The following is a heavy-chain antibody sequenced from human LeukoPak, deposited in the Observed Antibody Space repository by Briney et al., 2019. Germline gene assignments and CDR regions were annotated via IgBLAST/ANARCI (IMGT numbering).Heavy chain of an antibody. CDR2: INHSGST. Sequence: SETLSLTCAVYGGSFSGYYWSWIRQPPGKGLEWIGEINHSGSTNYNPSLKSRVTISVDTSKNQFSLKLSSVTAADTAVYYCARQPSRIHYYYYYGMDVWGQGTTVTVSS. J-gene: IGHJ6*02. D-gene: IGHD1-14*01. CDR1: GGSFSGYY. CDR3: ARQPSRIHYYYYYGMDV. V-gene: IGHV4-34*01.